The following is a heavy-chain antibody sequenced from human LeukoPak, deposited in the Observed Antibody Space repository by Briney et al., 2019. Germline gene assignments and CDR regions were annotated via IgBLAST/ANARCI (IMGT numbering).Heavy chain of an antibody. CDR1: GGSFSGYY. V-gene: IGHV4-34*01. J-gene: IGHJ4*02. CDR3: AREKTYYDTSGNYYGGVFDY. Sequence: SETLSLTCAVYGGSFSGYYWSWIRQPPGKGLEWIGEINHSGGTNYNPSPKSRVTTSVDTSKSQFSLKLSSVTAADTAVYYCAREKTYYDTSGNYYGGVFDYWGQGTLVTVSS. CDR2: INHSGGT. D-gene: IGHD3-22*01.